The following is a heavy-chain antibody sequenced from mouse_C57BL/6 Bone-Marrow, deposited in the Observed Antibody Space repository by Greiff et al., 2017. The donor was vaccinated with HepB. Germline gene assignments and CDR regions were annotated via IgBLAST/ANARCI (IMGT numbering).Heavy chain of an antibody. D-gene: IGHD4-1*02. CDR3: ATTGTGY. Sequence: EVQLQQSVAELVRPGASVKLSCTASGFNIKNTSMHWVQQRPEPGLYWIGRIDPANGNTTYAPKFQCKATITADTSSNTAYLQLSSLTSEDTAIDYCATTGTGYWGQGTTLTVSS. CDR1: GFNIKNTS. J-gene: IGHJ2*01. V-gene: IGHV14-3*01. CDR2: IDPANGNT.